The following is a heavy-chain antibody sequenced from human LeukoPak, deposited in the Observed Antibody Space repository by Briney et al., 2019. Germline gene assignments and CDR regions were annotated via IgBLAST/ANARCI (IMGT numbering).Heavy chain of an antibody. V-gene: IGHV3-48*04. D-gene: IGHD3-9*01. Sequence: QTGGSLRLSCAVSGFTLSVYSMNWVRQAPGKGLEWVSYISSGSTTIYYADSVKGRFTISRDNVENSLYLQMNSLSVEDTAVYYCVRDFEVPSAAPDYYYNYYMDVWGKGTTVTVSS. CDR2: ISSGSTTI. CDR3: VRDFEVPSAAPDYYYNYYMDV. J-gene: IGHJ6*03. CDR1: GFTLSVYS.